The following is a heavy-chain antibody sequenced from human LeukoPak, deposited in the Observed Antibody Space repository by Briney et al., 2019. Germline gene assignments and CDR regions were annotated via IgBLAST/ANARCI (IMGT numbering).Heavy chain of an antibody. V-gene: IGHV3-23*01. CDR3: ARDPSIAARPDY. Sequence: GGSLRLSCAASEFTFDNYAMSWVRQAPGKGLEWVSVISGSGYYSYYADSVKGRFTVSRDNSKTALYLQMNSLRADDTAVYYCARDPSIAARPDYWGQGTLVTVSS. J-gene: IGHJ4*02. D-gene: IGHD6-6*01. CDR1: EFTFDNYA. CDR2: ISGSGYYS.